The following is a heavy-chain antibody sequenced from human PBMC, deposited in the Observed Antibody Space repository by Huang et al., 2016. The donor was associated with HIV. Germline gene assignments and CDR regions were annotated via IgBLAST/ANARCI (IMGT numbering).Heavy chain of an antibody. D-gene: IGHD6-13*01. V-gene: IGHV3-30*18. Sequence: QVQLVESGGGVVQPGRSLRLSCAASGFTFSSYGMHWVRQAPGKGLEWVAVISYDAKTKHYADSVKGRFSISRDNSKTTVYLQLNSLRLEDTAVYYCAKGGSAAAVLDFWGQGTLVTVSS. CDR2: ISYDAKTK. CDR3: AKGGSAAAVLDF. CDR1: GFTFSSYG. J-gene: IGHJ4*02.